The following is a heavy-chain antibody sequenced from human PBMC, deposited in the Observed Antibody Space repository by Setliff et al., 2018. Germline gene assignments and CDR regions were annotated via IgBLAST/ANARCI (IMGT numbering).Heavy chain of an antibody. J-gene: IGHJ4*02. CDR3: ARGGMAAANRKGVFEY. D-gene: IGHD6-13*01. Sequence: ASVKVSCKASGYAVTGYHIHWVRQAPGQGPEWMGWINPNTGGTNYAQKFQGRVTMTRDTSITTAYMELSSLRSDDTAVYYCARGGMAAANRKGVFEYWGQGTLVTVSS. V-gene: IGHV1-2*02. CDR2: INPNTGGT. CDR1: GYAVTGYH.